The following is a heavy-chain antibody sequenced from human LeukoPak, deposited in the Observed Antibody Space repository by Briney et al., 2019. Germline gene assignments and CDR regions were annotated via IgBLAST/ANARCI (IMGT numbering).Heavy chain of an antibody. Sequence: SVKVSCKASGGTFSSYAISWVRQAPGRGLEWMGRIIPIFGTANYAQKFQGRVTITTDESTSTAYMELSSLRFEDTAVYYCARDGVVVVPAAPYNWFDPWGQGTLVTVSS. V-gene: IGHV1-69*05. CDR1: GGTFSSYA. J-gene: IGHJ5*02. CDR3: ARDGVVVVPAAPYNWFDP. CDR2: IIPIFGTA. D-gene: IGHD2-2*01.